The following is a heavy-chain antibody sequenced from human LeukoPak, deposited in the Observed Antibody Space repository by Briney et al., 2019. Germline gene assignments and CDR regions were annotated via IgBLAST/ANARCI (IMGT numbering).Heavy chain of an antibody. J-gene: IGHJ5*02. V-gene: IGHV1-69*13. CDR3: ARVTHTELSTWFDP. Sequence: SVKVSCKASGGTFSSYAISWVRQAPGQGLEWMGGIIPIFGSANYAQKFQGRVTITADESTSTAYMELSSLRSEDTALYYCARVTHTELSTWFDPWGQGTLVTVSS. D-gene: IGHD1-7*01. CDR2: IIPIFGSA. CDR1: GGTFSSYA.